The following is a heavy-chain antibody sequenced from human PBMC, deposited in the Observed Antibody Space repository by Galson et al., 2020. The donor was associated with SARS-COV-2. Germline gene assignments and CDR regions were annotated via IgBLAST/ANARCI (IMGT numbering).Heavy chain of an antibody. CDR2: IYSNDEK. CDR3: ARIKVWELRSGYYCDGIDV. V-gene: IGHV2-26*01. D-gene: IGHD1-26*01. Sequence: ESGPTLVKPTETLTLTCSVSGFSLSSGKMGVSWIRQPPGKALQWLAHIYSNDEKSYNTSLKTRLSISKDTSKNEVVLTVTNMDPVETATYYCARIKVWELRSGYYCDGIDVWGQGTVVTVSS. J-gene: IGHJ6*02. CDR1: GFSLSSGKMG.